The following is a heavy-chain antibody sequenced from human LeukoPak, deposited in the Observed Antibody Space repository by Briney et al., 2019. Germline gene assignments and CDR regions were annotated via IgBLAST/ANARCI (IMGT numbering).Heavy chain of an antibody. CDR3: AKSSGASTFRAAFDI. CDR2: ISGGSVST. CDR1: GFTFRRYG. J-gene: IGHJ3*02. Sequence: GGTLRLSCAASGFTFRRYGMSWVRQAPGKGLEWVSAISGGSVSTYYADSVKGRFTISRDNSKNTLYLQMNSLRAGDTAVFYCAKSSGASTFRAAFDIWGQGTMVTVSS. V-gene: IGHV3-23*01. D-gene: IGHD1-26*01.